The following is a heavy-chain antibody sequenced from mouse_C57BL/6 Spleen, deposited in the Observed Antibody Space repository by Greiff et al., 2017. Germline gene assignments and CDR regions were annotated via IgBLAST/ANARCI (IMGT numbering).Heavy chain of an antibody. CDR2: INPNNGGT. J-gene: IGHJ1*03. CDR1: GYTFTDYD. V-gene: IGHV1-18*01. D-gene: IGHD1-1*01. Sequence: EVQLHQSGPELVKPGASVKIPCKASGYTFTDYDMDWVKQSHGKSLEWIGDINPNNGGTIYNQKFKGKATLTVDKSSSTAYMELRSLTSEDTAVYYCAKTAYGWYFDVWGTGTTVTVSS. CDR3: AKTAYGWYFDV.